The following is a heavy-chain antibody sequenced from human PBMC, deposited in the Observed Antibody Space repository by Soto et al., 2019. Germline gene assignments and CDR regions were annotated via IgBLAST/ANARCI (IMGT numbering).Heavy chain of an antibody. CDR1: GGSISSSSYY. CDR2: IYYSGST. V-gene: IGHV4-39*01. CDR3: ARQYRHWFDP. D-gene: IGHD2-2*02. Sequence: SETLSLTCTVSGGSISSSSYYWGWIRQPPGKGLEWIGSIYYSGSTYYNPSLKSRVTISVDTSKNQFSLKLSSVTAADTAVYYCARQYRHWFDPWGQGTLVTVSS. J-gene: IGHJ5*02.